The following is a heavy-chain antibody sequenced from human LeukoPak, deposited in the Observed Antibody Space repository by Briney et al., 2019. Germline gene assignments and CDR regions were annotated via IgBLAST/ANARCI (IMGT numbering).Heavy chain of an antibody. D-gene: IGHD1-26*01. CDR1: GYTFTSYY. Sequence: ASVKVSXKASGYTFTSYYMHWVRQAPGQGLEWIGIINPSGGSTSYAQKFQGRVTMTRDTSTSTVYMELSSLRSEDTAVYYCARTNSGSYPLGYWGQGTLVTVSS. CDR2: INPSGGST. J-gene: IGHJ4*02. V-gene: IGHV1-46*01. CDR3: ARTNSGSYPLGY.